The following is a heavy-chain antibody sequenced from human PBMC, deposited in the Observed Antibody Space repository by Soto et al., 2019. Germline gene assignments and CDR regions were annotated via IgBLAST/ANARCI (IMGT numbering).Heavy chain of an antibody. CDR3: ASPYSSSWSQGFEP. CDR1: GFTFSSYW. CDR2: INSDGSST. J-gene: IGHJ5*02. V-gene: IGHV3-74*01. Sequence: GGSLRLSCGASGFTFSSYWMHWVRQAQGQGLVWVSRINSDGSSTSYADSVKGRFTISRDNANNTLYLQMNSLRADDTAVYYWASPYSSSWSQGFEPWGQGTLVTVAS. D-gene: IGHD6-13*01.